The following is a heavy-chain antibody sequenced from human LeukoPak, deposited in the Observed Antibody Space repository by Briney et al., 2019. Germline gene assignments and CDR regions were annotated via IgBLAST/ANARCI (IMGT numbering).Heavy chain of an antibody. CDR1: GFTFDDYT. D-gene: IGHD6-6*01. Sequence: TGGSLRLSCAASGFTFDDYTMHWVRQAPGKGLEWVSLISWDGGSAYYADSVKGRFTISRDNSKNSLYLQMNSLRTEDTALYYCAKDAVGTGSSSYYYYYYMDVWGKGTTVTVSS. J-gene: IGHJ6*03. V-gene: IGHV3-43*01. CDR3: AKDAVGTGSSSYYYYYYMDV. CDR2: ISWDGGSA.